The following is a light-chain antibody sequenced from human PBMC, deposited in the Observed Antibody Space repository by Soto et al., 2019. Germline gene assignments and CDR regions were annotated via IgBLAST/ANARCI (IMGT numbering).Light chain of an antibody. CDR1: SSNIGSNY. CDR2: SNN. CDR3: AAWDDSLSGWV. V-gene: IGLV1-47*02. J-gene: IGLJ3*02. Sequence: QSVLTQPPSASGTPGQRVTISCSGSSSNIGSNYVYWYQQLPGTAPTLLIYSNNQRPSGVPDRFSGSKSGTSASLAISGLRSDDEADYYCAAWDDSLSGWVFGGGTKLTVL.